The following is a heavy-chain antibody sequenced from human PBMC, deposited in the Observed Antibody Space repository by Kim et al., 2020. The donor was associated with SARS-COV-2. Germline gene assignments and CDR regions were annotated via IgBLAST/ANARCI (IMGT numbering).Heavy chain of an antibody. CDR1: GGTFSSYA. D-gene: IGHD6-13*01. V-gene: IGHV1-69*13. J-gene: IGHJ5*02. CDR3: ARDRYSSSWTPKPYNWFDP. CDR2: IIPIFGTA. Sequence: SVKVSCKASGGTFSSYAISWVRQAPGQGLEWMGGIIPIFGTANYAQKFQGRVTITADESTSTAYMELSSLRSEDTAVYYCARDRYSSSWTPKPYNWFDPWGQGTLVTVSS.